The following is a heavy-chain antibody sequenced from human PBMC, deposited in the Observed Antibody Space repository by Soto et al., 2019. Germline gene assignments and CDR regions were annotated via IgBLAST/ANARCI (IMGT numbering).Heavy chain of an antibody. J-gene: IGHJ4*02. CDR3: ARGSGSYAAGFDY. CDR1: GYSFTSYW. Sequence: ESVKISCKASGYSFTSYWVAWVGQMPGKGLEWMGVFYPGDSDTRYSPSFQGQVTISGDKSISTAYLQWSGLQASDTAIYYCARGSGSYAAGFDYWGPGTLVTVSS. D-gene: IGHD1-26*01. V-gene: IGHV5-51*01. CDR2: FYPGDSDT.